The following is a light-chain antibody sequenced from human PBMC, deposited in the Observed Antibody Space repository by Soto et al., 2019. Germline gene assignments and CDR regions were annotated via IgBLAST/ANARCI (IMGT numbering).Light chain of an antibody. V-gene: IGKV3-15*01. J-gene: IGKJ4*01. CDR1: QNVRNS. Sequence: VLTQSPATLSLSPGERATLSCRASQNVRNSLAWFQQRPGQAPRLLIYGASTRATGVPARFSGGGSGTEFTLTISGLRSEDSATYYCQQRSNWVTFGGGTKVEIK. CDR3: QQRSNWVT. CDR2: GAS.